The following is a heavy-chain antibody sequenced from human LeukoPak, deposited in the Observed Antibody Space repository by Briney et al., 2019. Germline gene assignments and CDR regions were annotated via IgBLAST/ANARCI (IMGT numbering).Heavy chain of an antibody. Sequence: SETLSLTCTVSGGSISSGDYYWSWIRQPPGKGLEWIGYIYYTGSTYYNPSLKGRVTISLDTSKNQFSLKLSSMTAADTAVYYCAAPTCSSTTCSDSWGQGILVTVSS. D-gene: IGHD2-2*01. CDR2: IYYTGST. CDR1: GGSISSGDYY. V-gene: IGHV4-30-4*08. CDR3: AAPTCSSTTCSDS. J-gene: IGHJ4*02.